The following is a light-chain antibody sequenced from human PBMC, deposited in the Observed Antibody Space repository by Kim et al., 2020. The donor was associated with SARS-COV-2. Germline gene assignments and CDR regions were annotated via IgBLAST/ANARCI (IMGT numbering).Light chain of an antibody. CDR1: TSNIGNNY. Sequence: QSVLTQPPSVSAAPRQKVTISCSGSTSNIGNNYLSWYQQLPGTAPKLLIYDNNKRPSGIPDRFSGSKSGSSATLRITGLQTGDEADYYCGTWDSSLDTYVFGTGTKVTVL. J-gene: IGLJ1*01. V-gene: IGLV1-51*01. CDR2: DNN. CDR3: GTWDSSLDTYV.